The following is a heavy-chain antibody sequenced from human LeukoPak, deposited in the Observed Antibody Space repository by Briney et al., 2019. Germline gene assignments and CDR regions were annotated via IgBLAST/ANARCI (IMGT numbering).Heavy chain of an antibody. CDR2: IKKDGSEE. D-gene: IGHD1-14*01. Sequence: SGGSLRLSCAASGFTLNSYLMSWVRQAPGRGLEWVANIKKDGSEESYLDSVKGRFTVSRDNAKNSLFLQMNSLRGEDTAAYYCARSNPNRNALDLWGQGTMVTISS. J-gene: IGHJ3*01. CDR1: GFTLNSYL. CDR3: ARSNPNRNALDL. V-gene: IGHV3-7*01.